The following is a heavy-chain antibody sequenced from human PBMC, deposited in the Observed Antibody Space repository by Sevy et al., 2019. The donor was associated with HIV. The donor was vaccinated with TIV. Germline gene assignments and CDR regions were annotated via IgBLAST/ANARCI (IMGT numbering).Heavy chain of an antibody. CDR3: ATPLKAGTHDAFDI. CDR2: FDPEDGET. Sequence: ASVMVSCKVSGYTLTELSMHWVRQAPGKGLEWMGGFDPEDGETIYAQKFQGRVTMTEDTSTDTAYMELSSLRSEDTAVYYCATPLKAGTHDAFDIWGQGTMVTVSS. V-gene: IGHV1-24*01. J-gene: IGHJ3*02. CDR1: GYTLTELS. D-gene: IGHD6-19*01.